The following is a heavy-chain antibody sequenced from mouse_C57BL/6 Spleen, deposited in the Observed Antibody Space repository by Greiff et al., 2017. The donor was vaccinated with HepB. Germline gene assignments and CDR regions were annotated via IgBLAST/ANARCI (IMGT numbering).Heavy chain of an antibody. V-gene: IGHV1-9*01. Sequence: QVQLKESGAELMKPGASVKLSCKATGYTFTGYWIEWVKQRPGHGLEWIGEILPGSGSTNYNEKFKGKATFTADTSSNTAYMQLSSLTTEDSAIYYCAREDYYGSSGYYAMDYWGQGTSVTVSS. CDR1: GYTFTGYW. J-gene: IGHJ4*01. CDR2: ILPGSGST. D-gene: IGHD1-1*01. CDR3: AREDYYGSSGYYAMDY.